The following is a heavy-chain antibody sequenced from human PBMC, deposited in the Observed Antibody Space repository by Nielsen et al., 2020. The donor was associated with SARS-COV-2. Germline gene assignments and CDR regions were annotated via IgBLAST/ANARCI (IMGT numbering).Heavy chain of an antibody. Sequence: ASVKVSCKASGYTFSSYDINWVRQATGQGLEWMGWMNPNSGNTGYAQKFQGRVTMTRDTSISTAYMELSSLRSEDTAVYYCARGGWRRCSSTSCFRPYYYYYMDVWGKGTTVTVSS. CDR3: ARGGWRRCSSTSCFRPYYYYYMDV. V-gene: IGHV1-8*01. CDR2: MNPNSGNT. CDR1: GYTFSSYD. D-gene: IGHD2-2*01. J-gene: IGHJ6*03.